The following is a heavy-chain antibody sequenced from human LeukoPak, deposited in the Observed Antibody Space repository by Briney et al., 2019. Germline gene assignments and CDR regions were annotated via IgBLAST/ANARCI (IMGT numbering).Heavy chain of an antibody. Sequence: GGSLRLSCAASGFTFSSYTMNWVRQAPGKGLEWVSSISSTGSYIYSADSVKGRFTISRDNAKNSLYLQMNSLRAEDTAVYYCATDEYSSGGQGTLVTVSS. J-gene: IGHJ4*02. V-gene: IGHV3-21*01. CDR3: ATDEYSS. CDR2: ISSTGSYI. D-gene: IGHD6-19*01. CDR1: GFTFSSYT.